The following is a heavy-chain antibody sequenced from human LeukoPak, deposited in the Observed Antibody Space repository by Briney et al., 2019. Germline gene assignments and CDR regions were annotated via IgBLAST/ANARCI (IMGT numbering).Heavy chain of an antibody. CDR3: ARGKELRLLEWLYFDY. CDR2: IYSGGST. Sequence: PGGSLRLSCAASGFTVSSNYMSWVRQAPGKGLEWVSVIYSGGSTYYADSVKGRFTISRDNSKNTLYLQMNSLRAEDTAVYYCARGKELRLLEWLYFDYWGQGTLVTVSS. D-gene: IGHD3-3*01. CDR1: GFTVSSNY. V-gene: IGHV3-66*01. J-gene: IGHJ4*02.